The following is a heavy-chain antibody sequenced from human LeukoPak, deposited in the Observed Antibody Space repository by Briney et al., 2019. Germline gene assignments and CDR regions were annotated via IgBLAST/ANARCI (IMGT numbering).Heavy chain of an antibody. V-gene: IGHV3-7*01. CDR1: GFTFSSYW. CDR3: ARDLNWETY. CDR2: IKTDGSLI. D-gene: IGHD7-27*01. Sequence: GGSLRLSCAASGFTFSSYWMTWVRQAPGKGLEWVANIKTDGSLIYYVDSVKGRFTISRDNAKNSLFLEMTSLRVEDTAVYYCARDLNWETYWGQGTLVSVSS. J-gene: IGHJ4*02.